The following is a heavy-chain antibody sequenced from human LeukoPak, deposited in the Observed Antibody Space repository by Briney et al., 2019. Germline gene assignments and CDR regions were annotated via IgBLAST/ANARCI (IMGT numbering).Heavy chain of an antibody. J-gene: IGHJ6*03. CDR2: MYTSGST. CDR1: SGSISSGSYY. CDR3: ARGASSSSAIGYYYYYMDV. V-gene: IGHV4-61*02. Sequence: PSETLSLTCTVSSGSISSGSYYWSWIRQPAGKGLEWIGRMYTSGSTNYNPSLKSRVTISVDTSKNQFSLKPSSVTAADTAVYYCARGASSSSAIGYYYYYMDVWGKGTTVTVSS. D-gene: IGHD6-6*01.